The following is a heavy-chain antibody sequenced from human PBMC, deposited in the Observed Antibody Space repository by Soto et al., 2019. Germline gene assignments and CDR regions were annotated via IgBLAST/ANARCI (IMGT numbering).Heavy chain of an antibody. D-gene: IGHD3-3*01. CDR3: AKVAKSRVVIEYFDY. J-gene: IGHJ4*02. CDR2: ISSSGGRT. Sequence: HPGGSLRLSCRTSGFTFANYGMGWVRQAPGRGLGWVSGISSSGGRTYYADSVKGRFTISRDNSKNTLFLQMNSLRAEDTAVYYCAKVAKSRVVIEYFDYWGQGSLVTVSS. CDR1: GFTFANYG. V-gene: IGHV3-23*01.